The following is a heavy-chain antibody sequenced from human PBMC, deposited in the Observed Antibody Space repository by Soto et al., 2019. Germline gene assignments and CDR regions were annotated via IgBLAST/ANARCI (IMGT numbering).Heavy chain of an antibody. V-gene: IGHV4-34*01. Sequence: QVQLQQWGAGLLKPSETLSLTCAVYGGSFSGYYWSWIRQPPGKGLEWIGEINHSGSTNYNPSLKSRVTISVDTSKNQFSLKLSSVTAADTVVYYCVRGVTYYYYMDVWGKGTTVTVSS. D-gene: IGHD4-4*01. J-gene: IGHJ6*03. CDR3: VRGVTYYYYMDV. CDR2: INHSGST. CDR1: GGSFSGYY.